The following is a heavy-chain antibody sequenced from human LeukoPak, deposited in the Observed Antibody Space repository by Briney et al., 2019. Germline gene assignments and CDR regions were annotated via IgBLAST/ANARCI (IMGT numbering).Heavy chain of an antibody. CDR2: IYYSGST. CDR1: GGSISSSSYY. D-gene: IGHD3-3*01. Sequence: PSETLSLTCTVSGGSISSSSYYWGWIRQPPGKGLEWIGSIYYSGSTYYNPSLKSRVTISVDTSKNQFSLKLSSVTAADTAVYYCARGSWSGYYFDYWGQGTLVTVSS. J-gene: IGHJ4*02. V-gene: IGHV4-39*07. CDR3: ARGSWSGYYFDY.